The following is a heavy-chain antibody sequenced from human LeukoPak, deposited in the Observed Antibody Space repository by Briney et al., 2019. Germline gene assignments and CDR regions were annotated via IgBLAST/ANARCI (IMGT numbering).Heavy chain of an antibody. J-gene: IGHJ5*02. CDR2: IIPIFGTA. Sequence: SVKVSCKASGYTFTSYGISWVRQAPGQGLEWMGGIIPIFGTANYAQKFQGRVTITADESTSTAYMELSSLRSEDTAVYYCARGLRSNIVVVPAAIFDWFDPWGQGTLVTVSS. CDR3: ARGLRSNIVVVPAAIFDWFDP. D-gene: IGHD2-2*01. V-gene: IGHV1-69*13. CDR1: GYTFTSYG.